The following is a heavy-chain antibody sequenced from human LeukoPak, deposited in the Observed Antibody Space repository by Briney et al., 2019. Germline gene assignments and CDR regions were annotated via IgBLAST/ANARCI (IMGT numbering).Heavy chain of an antibody. CDR2: IYPGDSDT. V-gene: IGHV5-51*01. CDR1: GYSFTSYW. Sequence: GESLKISCKGSGYSFTSYWIGWVRQMPGKGLEWMGSIYPGDSDTRYSPSFQGQVTISADKSISTAYLQWSSLKASDTAMYYCARGAYDSHGRSLLNWFDPWGQGTLVTVSS. J-gene: IGHJ5*02. D-gene: IGHD3-22*01. CDR3: ARGAYDSHGRSLLNWFDP.